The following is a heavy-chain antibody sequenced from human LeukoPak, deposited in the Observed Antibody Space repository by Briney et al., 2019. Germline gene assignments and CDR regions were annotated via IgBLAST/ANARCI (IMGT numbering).Heavy chain of an antibody. D-gene: IGHD3-16*02. Sequence: SETLSLTCTVSGGSIGSYYWSWIRQPPGKGLEWIGYIYYSGSTNYNPSLKSRVTISVDTSKNQFSLKLSSVTAADTAVYYCARVSLGTGTTAYYYYMDVWGKGTTVTVSS. CDR1: GGSIGSYY. V-gene: IGHV4-59*01. CDR2: IYYSGST. CDR3: ARVSLGTGTTAYYYYMDV. J-gene: IGHJ6*03.